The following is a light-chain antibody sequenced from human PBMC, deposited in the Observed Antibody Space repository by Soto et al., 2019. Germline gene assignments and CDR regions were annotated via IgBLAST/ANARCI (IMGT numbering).Light chain of an antibody. CDR1: EDISNY. Sequence: DIQMTQSPSSLSASVGDRVTITCQASEDISNYLTWYQQKPGNAPKVLIYDTSNLETGVTSRFSGSGSGTDFTLTISSLQPGDIATYYCQQYDSLPITFGQGTRLEIK. CDR2: DTS. V-gene: IGKV1-33*01. J-gene: IGKJ5*01. CDR3: QQYDSLPIT.